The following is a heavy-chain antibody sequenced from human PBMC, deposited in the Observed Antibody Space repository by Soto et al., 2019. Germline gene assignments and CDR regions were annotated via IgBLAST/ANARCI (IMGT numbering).Heavy chain of an antibody. Sequence: SETLSLTCAVSGGSISSYYWSWIRQPPGKGLEWIGYIYYSGSTNYNPSLKSRVTISVDTSKNQFSLKLSSVTAADTAVYYCARRYGSSFDYWGQGTLVTVSS. J-gene: IGHJ4*02. CDR3: ARRYGSSFDY. CDR2: IYYSGST. V-gene: IGHV4-59*08. CDR1: GGSISSYY. D-gene: IGHD5-12*01.